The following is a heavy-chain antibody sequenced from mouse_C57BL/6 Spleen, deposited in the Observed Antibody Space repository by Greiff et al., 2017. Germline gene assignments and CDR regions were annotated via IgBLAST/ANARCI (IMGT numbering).Heavy chain of an antibody. Sequence: EVQRVESGGGLVQPGGSMKLSCAASGFTFSDAWMDWVRQSPEKGLEWVAEIRNKANNHATYYAESVKGRFTISRDDSKSSVYLQMNSLRAEDTGIYYCTRHYGSILFAYWGQGTLVTVSA. CDR3: TRHYGSILFAY. D-gene: IGHD1-1*01. CDR1: GFTFSDAW. V-gene: IGHV6-6*01. J-gene: IGHJ3*01. CDR2: IRNKANNHAT.